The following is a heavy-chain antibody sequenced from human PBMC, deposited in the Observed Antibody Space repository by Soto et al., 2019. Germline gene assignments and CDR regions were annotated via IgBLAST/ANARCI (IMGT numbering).Heavy chain of an antibody. J-gene: IGHJ4*02. CDR1: GFTFSSYG. V-gene: IGHV3-30*18. Sequence: PGGSLRLSCAASGFTFSSYGMHWARQAPGKGLEWVAVISYDGSNKYYADSVKGRFTISRDNSKNTLYLQMNSLRAEDTAVYYCAKAGVDGLLLWFGELSPDFDYWGQGTLVTVSS. CDR3: AKAGVDGLLLWFGELSPDFDY. CDR2: ISYDGSNK. D-gene: IGHD3-10*01.